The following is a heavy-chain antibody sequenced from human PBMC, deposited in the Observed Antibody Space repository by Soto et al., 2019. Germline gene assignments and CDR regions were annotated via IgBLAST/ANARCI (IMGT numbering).Heavy chain of an antibody. CDR1: GYTFTGYY. J-gene: IGHJ4*02. Sequence: ASVKVSCKASGYTFTGYYMHWVRQAPGQGLEWMGWINPNSGGTNYAQKFQGWVTMTRDTSISTAYMELSRLRSDDTAVYYCERTRIEVITGTTVYFDYWGQGTLVTVSS. V-gene: IGHV1-2*04. CDR2: INPNSGGT. CDR3: ERTRIEVITGTTVYFDY. D-gene: IGHD1-7*01.